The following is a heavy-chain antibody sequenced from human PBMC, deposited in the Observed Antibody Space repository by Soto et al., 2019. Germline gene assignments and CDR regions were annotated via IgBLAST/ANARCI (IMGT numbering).Heavy chain of an antibody. J-gene: IGHJ4*02. Sequence: ASVKVSCKASGYTFPSYGISWVRQAPGQGLEWMGWISAYNGNTNYAQKLQGRVTMTTDTSTSTAYMELRSLRSDDTAVYYCARDQTDILTGYYGPGYWGQGTLVTVSS. CDR2: ISAYNGNT. D-gene: IGHD3-9*01. CDR1: GYTFPSYG. V-gene: IGHV1-18*01. CDR3: ARDQTDILTGYYGPGY.